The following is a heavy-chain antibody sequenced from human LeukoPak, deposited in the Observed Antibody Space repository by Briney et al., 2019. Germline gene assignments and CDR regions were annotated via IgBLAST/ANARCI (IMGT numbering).Heavy chain of an antibody. V-gene: IGHV3-30*18. J-gene: IGHJ4*02. Sequence: GGSLRLSCAASGFIFSSYGMHWVRQAPGKGLEWVAVISYDGSNKYYADSVKGRFTISRDNSKNTLYLQMNSLRAEDTAVYYCANADIAWFGESYPPFDYWGQRTLVTVSS. CDR2: ISYDGSNK. CDR3: ANADIAWFGESYPPFDY. CDR1: GFIFSSYG. D-gene: IGHD3-10*01.